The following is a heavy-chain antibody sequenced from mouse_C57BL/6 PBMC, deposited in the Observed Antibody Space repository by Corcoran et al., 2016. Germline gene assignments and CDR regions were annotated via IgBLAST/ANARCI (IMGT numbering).Heavy chain of an antibody. D-gene: IGHD4-1*01. CDR1: GYTFTTYG. CDR2: INTYSGVP. V-gene: IGHV9-3*01. Sequence: QIQLVQSGPELKKPGETVKISCKASGYTFTTYGMSWVKQAPGKGLKWMGWINTYSGVPTYADDFKGRFAFSLETSASTAYLQINNLKNEDTATYSCARCHWDATWAMDYCGQGTSVTVSS. CDR3: ARCHWDATWAMDY. J-gene: IGHJ4*01.